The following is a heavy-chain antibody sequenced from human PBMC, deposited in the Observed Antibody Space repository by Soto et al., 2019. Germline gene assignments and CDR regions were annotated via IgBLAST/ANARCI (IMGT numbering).Heavy chain of an antibody. CDR1: GGSISSYY. J-gene: IGHJ4*02. CDR3: ARHGPIAAAGTVFDY. D-gene: IGHD6-13*01. CDR2: IYYSGST. V-gene: IGHV4-59*08. Sequence: SETLSLTCSVSGGSISSYYWSWIRQPPGKGLEWIGYIYYSGSTNYNPSLKSRVTISVDTSKNQFSLKLSSVTAADTAVYYCARHGPIAAAGTVFDYWGQGTLVTVSS.